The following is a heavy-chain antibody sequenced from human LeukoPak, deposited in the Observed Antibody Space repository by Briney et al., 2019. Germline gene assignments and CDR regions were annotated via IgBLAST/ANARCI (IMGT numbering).Heavy chain of an antibody. J-gene: IGHJ6*03. V-gene: IGHV3-11*04. CDR3: ARDPYSGNYGNDYYYYMDV. CDR1: GITFSDHY. CDR2: ISSGGDSI. Sequence: GGSLRLSCAASGITFSDHYMSWIRQAPGKGLEWLSYISSGGDSIYYADSVKGRFTISRDNAKNSLYLQMDSLGPDDTAVYYCARDPYSGNYGNDYYYYMDVWGKGTTVTISS. D-gene: IGHD1-26*01.